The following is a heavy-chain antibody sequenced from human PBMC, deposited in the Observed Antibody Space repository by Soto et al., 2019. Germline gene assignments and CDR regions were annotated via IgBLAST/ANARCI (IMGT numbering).Heavy chain of an antibody. Sequence: SETLSLTCTVSGGSISSYYWSWIRQPAGKGLEWIGRIYTSGSTNYNPSLKSRVTMSVDTSKNQFSLKLSSVTAADTAVYYCARDFKDISGWYAHFDYWGRGTLVTVSS. J-gene: IGHJ4*02. V-gene: IGHV4-4*07. D-gene: IGHD6-19*01. CDR1: GGSISSYY. CDR2: IYTSGST. CDR3: ARDFKDISGWYAHFDY.